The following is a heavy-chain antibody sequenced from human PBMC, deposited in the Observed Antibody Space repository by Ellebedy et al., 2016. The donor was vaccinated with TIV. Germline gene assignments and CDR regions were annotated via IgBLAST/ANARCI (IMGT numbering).Heavy chain of an antibody. CDR2: IKNKGDGGTT. V-gene: IGHV3-15*01. D-gene: IGHD3/OR15-3a*01. J-gene: IGHJ5*02. CDR3: TTVIIGGSS. Sequence: GESLKISXAASGLTFSTAWLSWVRQAPGKGLEWVGRIKNKGDGGTTDYATPVKGRFTISRDDSKNTMYLQMNSLKSDDTAVYYCTTVIIGGSSWGQGTLVTVSS. CDR1: GLTFSTAW.